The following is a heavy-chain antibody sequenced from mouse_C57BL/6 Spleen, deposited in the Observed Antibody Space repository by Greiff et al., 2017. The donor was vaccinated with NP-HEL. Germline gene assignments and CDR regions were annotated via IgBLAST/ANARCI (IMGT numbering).Heavy chain of an antibody. CDR2: IWRGGST. D-gene: IGHD2-14*01. CDR1: GFSLTSYG. V-gene: IGHV2-5*01. Sequence: VHLVESGPGLVQPSQSLSITCTVSGFSLTSYGVHWVRQSPGKGLEWLGVIWRGGSTDYNAAFMSRLSITKDNSKSQVFFKMNSLQADDTAIYYCAKKGILEGFYAMDYWGQGTSVTVSS. CDR3: AKKGILEGFYAMDY. J-gene: IGHJ4*01.